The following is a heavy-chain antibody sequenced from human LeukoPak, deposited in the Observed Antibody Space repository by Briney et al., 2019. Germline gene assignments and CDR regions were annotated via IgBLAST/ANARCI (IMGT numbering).Heavy chain of an antibody. Sequence: PGGSLRLSCAASGFTFSSHAMSWVRQAPGKGLEWVSAISDSGSSTFYADSVKGRFTISRDNSKNTLYLQMNSLRAEDTAVYYCAKARYSTSPPFDYWGQGTLVTVSS. CDR3: AKARYSTSPPFDY. J-gene: IGHJ4*02. V-gene: IGHV3-23*01. CDR2: ISDSGSST. D-gene: IGHD6-13*01. CDR1: GFTFSSHA.